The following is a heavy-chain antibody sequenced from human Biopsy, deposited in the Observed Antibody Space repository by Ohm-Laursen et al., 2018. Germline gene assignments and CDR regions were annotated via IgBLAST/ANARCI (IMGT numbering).Heavy chain of an antibody. V-gene: IGHV3-30*18. D-gene: IGHD6-19*01. CDR2: TSIDGSNK. CDR1: GFGFYA. J-gene: IGHJ3*02. Sequence: SLRLSCAASGFGFYAMHWVRQPPGKGLEWLAVTSIDGSNKYYAESVRVRFTISRDRSRDTLYLQMNRLTNEDTAIYYCAKDGGQWLGGAFDIWGHGTMVIVAS. CDR3: AKDGGQWLGGAFDI.